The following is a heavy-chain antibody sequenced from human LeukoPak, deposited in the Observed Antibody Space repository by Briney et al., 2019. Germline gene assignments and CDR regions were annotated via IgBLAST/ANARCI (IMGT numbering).Heavy chain of an antibody. J-gene: IGHJ3*02. CDR3: ARTLPEVVVVAATPGGYDAFDI. Sequence: GGSLRLSCAASGFTFSSYAMSWVRQAPGKGLEWVSAISGSGGSTYYADSVEGRFTISRDNSKNTLYLQMNSLRAEDTAVYYCARTLPEVVVVAATPGGYDAFDIWGQGTMVTVSS. D-gene: IGHD2-15*01. V-gene: IGHV3-23*01. CDR2: ISGSGGST. CDR1: GFTFSSYA.